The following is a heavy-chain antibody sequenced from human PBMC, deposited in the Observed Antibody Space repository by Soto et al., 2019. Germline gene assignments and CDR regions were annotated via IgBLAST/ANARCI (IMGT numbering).Heavy chain of an antibody. Sequence: SETLSLTCTVSGGSISSGGYYWSWIRQHPGKGLEWIGYIYYSGSTYYNPSLKSRVTISVDTSKNQFSLKLSSVTAADTAVYYCAGGYDFWSGTDCYPLDVWGQGTTVTVS. D-gene: IGHD3-3*01. CDR2: IYYSGST. J-gene: IGHJ6*02. CDR1: GGSISSGGYY. CDR3: AGGYDFWSGTDCYPLDV. V-gene: IGHV4-31*03.